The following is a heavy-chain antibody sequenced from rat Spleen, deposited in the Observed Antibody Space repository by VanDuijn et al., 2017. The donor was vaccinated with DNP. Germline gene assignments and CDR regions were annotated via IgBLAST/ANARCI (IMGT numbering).Heavy chain of an antibody. J-gene: IGHJ3*01. D-gene: IGHD5-1*01. CDR1: GFTFSDYA. V-gene: IGHV5-17*01. CDR3: ARDRTGTWFAY. Sequence: EVQLVESGGGLVQPGNSMKLSCAASGFTFSDYAMAWVRQSPKKGLEWVATIIYDGSSTYYRDSVRGRFTISRDNAKNTQYLQMNSLISEDTATYYCARDRTGTWFAYWGQGTLVTVSS. CDR2: IIYDGSST.